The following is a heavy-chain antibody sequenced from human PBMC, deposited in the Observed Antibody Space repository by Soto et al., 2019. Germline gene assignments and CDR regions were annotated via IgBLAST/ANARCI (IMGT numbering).Heavy chain of an antibody. D-gene: IGHD1-26*01. J-gene: IGHJ4*02. V-gene: IGHV3-30*18. Sequence: QVQLVESGGGVVQPGRSLRLSCAASGFTFSSYGMHWVRQAPGKGLEWVAVISYDGRNKYYADSVKGRFTISRDNSKNTLYLQMNSLRAEDTAVYYCAKDGRLGAVRPYYFDYWGQGTLVTVSS. CDR2: ISYDGRNK. CDR3: AKDGRLGAVRPYYFDY. CDR1: GFTFSSYG.